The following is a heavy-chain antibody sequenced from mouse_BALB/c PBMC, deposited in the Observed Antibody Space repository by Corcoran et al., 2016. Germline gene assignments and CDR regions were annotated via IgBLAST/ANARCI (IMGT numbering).Heavy chain of an antibody. V-gene: IGHV9-3-1*01. CDR2: INAYTGEP. CDR1: GYTFTNYG. J-gene: IGHJ4*01. D-gene: IGHD1-2*01. Sequence: QIQLLQSGPALKKPGETVKISCRASGYTFTNYGLTCVKQAPGKGVKGMGWINAYTGEPTYADDFKGRFAFSLETSASTAYLQINNLKNEDTAAYSCARATAHYYAMDYWGQGTSVTVSS. CDR3: ARATAHYYAMDY.